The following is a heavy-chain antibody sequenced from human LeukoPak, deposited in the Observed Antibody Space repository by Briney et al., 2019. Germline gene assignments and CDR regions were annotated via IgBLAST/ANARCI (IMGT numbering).Heavy chain of an antibody. Sequence: GGSLRLSCAASGFTFSSYGMHWVRQAPGKGLGWVAVISYDGSDKYYADSVKGRFTISRDNSKNTLYLQMNSLRAEDTTVYYCAKDKFDGAAGGVDYWGQGTLVTVSS. D-gene: IGHD6-13*01. CDR1: GFTFSSYG. CDR3: AKDKFDGAAGGVDY. J-gene: IGHJ4*02. CDR2: ISYDGSDK. V-gene: IGHV3-30*18.